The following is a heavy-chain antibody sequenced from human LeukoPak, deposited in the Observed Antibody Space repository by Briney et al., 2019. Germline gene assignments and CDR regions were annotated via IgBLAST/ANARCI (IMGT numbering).Heavy chain of an antibody. CDR2: ISSSGSTI. J-gene: IGHJ3*02. D-gene: IGHD3-22*01. V-gene: IGHV3-48*03. Sequence: PGGSLRLSCAASGFTFSSYEMNWVRQAPGKGLEWVSYISSSGSTIYYADSVKGRFTISRDNAKNSLYLQMNSLRAEDTAVYYCARVFYDSSGYYPSGRDAFDIWGQGTMVTVSS. CDR3: ARVFYDSSGYYPSGRDAFDI. CDR1: GFTFSSYE.